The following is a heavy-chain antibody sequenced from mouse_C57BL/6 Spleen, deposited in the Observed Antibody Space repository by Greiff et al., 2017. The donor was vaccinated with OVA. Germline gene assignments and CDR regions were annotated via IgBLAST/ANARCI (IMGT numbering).Heavy chain of an antibody. J-gene: IGHJ3*01. Sequence: EVQLQQSGPGLVKPSQSLSLTCSVTGYSITSGYYWNWIRQFPGNKLEWMGYISYDGSNNYNPSLKNRNSITRDTSKNPFFLKLNSVTTEDTATYDCARRYGNYWFAYWGQGTLVTVSA. D-gene: IGHD2-10*02. CDR1: GYSITSGYY. CDR2: ISYDGSN. V-gene: IGHV3-6*01. CDR3: ARRYGNYWFAY.